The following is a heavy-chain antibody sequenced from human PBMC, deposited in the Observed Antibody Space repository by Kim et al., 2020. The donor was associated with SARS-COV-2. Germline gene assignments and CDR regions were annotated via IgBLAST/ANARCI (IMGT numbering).Heavy chain of an antibody. CDR1: GYTFTGYY. CDR2: INPNSGGT. CDR3: VAAKYNWNYLNDY. Sequence: ASVKVSCKASGYTFTGYYMHWVRQAPGQGLEWMGWINPNSGGTNYAQKFQGRVTMTRDTSISTAYMELSRLRSDDTAVYYCVAAKYNWNYLNDYWGQGTLVTVSS. D-gene: IGHD1-7*01. V-gene: IGHV1-2*02. J-gene: IGHJ4*02.